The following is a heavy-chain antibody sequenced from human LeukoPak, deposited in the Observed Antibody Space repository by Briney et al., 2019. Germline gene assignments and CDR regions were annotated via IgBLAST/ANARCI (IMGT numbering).Heavy chain of an antibody. D-gene: IGHD3-3*01. Sequence: GGSLRLSCAASGFTFSSYGMPWVRQAPGKGLKWVAVISYDGSNKYYADSVKGRFTISRDNSKNTLYLQMNSLRAEDTAVYHCAKDFFNPLYYDFWSGYYGKDYYYYGMDVWGQGTTVTVSS. CDR1: GFTFSSYG. V-gene: IGHV3-30*18. CDR2: ISYDGSNK. J-gene: IGHJ6*02. CDR3: AKDFFNPLYYDFWSGYYGKDYYYYGMDV.